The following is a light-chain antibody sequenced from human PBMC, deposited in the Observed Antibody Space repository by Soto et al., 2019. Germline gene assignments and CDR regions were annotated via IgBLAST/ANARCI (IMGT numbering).Light chain of an antibody. CDR3: QQYDNWPPRWT. V-gene: IGKV3-15*01. CDR2: GAS. J-gene: IGKJ2*01. CDR1: QSVGTN. Sequence: EIVMTQSPATLSVPPRERVTLSCRASQSVGTNLAWYQQKPGQAPRLLILGASTRASGIPAKFSGSGSGTEFTLSIGSLQSEDFAIYYCQQYDNWPPRWTFGQGTKVDIK.